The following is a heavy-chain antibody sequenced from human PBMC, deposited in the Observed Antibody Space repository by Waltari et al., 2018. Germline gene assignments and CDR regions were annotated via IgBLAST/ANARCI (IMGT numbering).Heavy chain of an antibody. CDR3: AKADFGNPYWFFDL. Sequence: EGQLLDSGGGLVQTGGSLRLSCAASGFMFSIYPMTWVRQAPGKGLEWVSTITADGRSRNYADSVKGRFTISRDNSKNILDLQMNTLRAEDTAVYFCAKADFGNPYWFFDLWGRGTLLTVSS. V-gene: IGHV3-23*01. CDR1: GFMFSIYP. J-gene: IGHJ2*01. CDR2: ITADGRSR. D-gene: IGHD3-10*01.